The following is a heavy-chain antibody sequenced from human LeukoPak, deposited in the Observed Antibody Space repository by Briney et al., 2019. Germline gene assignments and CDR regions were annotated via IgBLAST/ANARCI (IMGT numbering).Heavy chain of an antibody. V-gene: IGHV3-66*01. CDR3: ARFSAAAGIEAFDY. D-gene: IGHD6-13*01. CDR2: IYSGGST. CDR1: GFTVSSNY. J-gene: IGHJ4*02. Sequence: GGSLRLSCAASGFTVSSNYMSWVRQAPGKGLEWVSVIYSGGSTYYADSVKGRFTISRDNSKNTLYLQMNSLRAEDTAVYYCARFSAAAGIEAFDYWGQRTLVTVSS.